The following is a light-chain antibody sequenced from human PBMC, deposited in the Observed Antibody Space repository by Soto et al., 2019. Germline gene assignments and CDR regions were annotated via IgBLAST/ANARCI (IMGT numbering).Light chain of an antibody. CDR2: DAS. J-gene: IGKJ1*01. V-gene: IGKV1-5*01. CDR3: QQYSAYWT. CDR1: RSINRW. Sequence: DVQMTQSPSTLSASVGDRVTITCRASRSINRWLAWYQQKPGKAPKLIISDASNLENGVPSRFSDSGSGTEFTLTISSLQSDGFATYYCQQYSAYWTFGQGTKVDIK.